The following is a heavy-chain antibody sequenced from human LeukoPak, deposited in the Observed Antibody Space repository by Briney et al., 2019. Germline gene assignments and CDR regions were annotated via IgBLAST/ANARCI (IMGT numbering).Heavy chain of an antibody. CDR3: ARDFSSRSYYGYYYYYMDV. V-gene: IGHV4-39*02. J-gene: IGHJ6*03. CDR2: IYYSGST. CDR1: GGSISSSNYY. Sequence: SETLSLTCTVSGGSISSSNYYWGWIRQPPGKGLEWIGSIYYSGSTYYNPSLKSRVIISVDTSQNQFSLKLSSVTAADTAVYYCARDFSSRSYYGYYYYYMDVWGKGTTVTISS. D-gene: IGHD1-26*01.